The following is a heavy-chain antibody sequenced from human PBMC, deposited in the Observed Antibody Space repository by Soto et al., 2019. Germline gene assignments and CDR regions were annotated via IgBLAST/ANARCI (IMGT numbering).Heavy chain of an antibody. D-gene: IGHD2-2*01. CDR1: GFTFSSYW. Sequence: GGSLRLSCAASGFTFSSYWMHWVRQAPGKGLVWVSRINSDGSSTSYADSVKGRFTISRDNAKNTLYLQMNSLRAEDTAVYYCARDPGYCSSTSCYARGWFDPWGQGTLVTVSS. J-gene: IGHJ5*02. V-gene: IGHV3-74*01. CDR3: ARDPGYCSSTSCYARGWFDP. CDR2: INSDGSST.